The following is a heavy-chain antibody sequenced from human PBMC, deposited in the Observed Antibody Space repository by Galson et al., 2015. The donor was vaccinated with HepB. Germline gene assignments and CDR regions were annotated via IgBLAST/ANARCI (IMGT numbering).Heavy chain of an antibody. V-gene: IGHV5-51*03. Sequence: QSGAEVKKPGESLKISCKGSGYSYTNYWIGWVRQMPGKGLEWMGIIYPGDSDTRYSPSFQGQVTISADKSITTAYLQWSSLKASDTAMYYCARRYYDRSGYSTFDYWGQGTLVTVSS. D-gene: IGHD3-22*01. CDR1: GYSYTNYW. CDR2: IYPGDSDT. J-gene: IGHJ4*02. CDR3: ARRYYDRSGYSTFDY.